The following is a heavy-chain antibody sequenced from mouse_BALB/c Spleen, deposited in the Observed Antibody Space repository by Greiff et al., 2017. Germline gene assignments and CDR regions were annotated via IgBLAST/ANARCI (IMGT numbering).Heavy chain of an antibody. V-gene: IGHV1-9*01. CDR1: GYTFSSYW. CDR3: ASFGNYGGFAY. J-gene: IGHJ3*01. D-gene: IGHD2-1*01. Sequence: VKLQQSGAELMKPGASVKISCKATGYTFSSYWIEWVKQRPGHGLEWIGEILPGSGSTNYNEKFKGKATFTADTSSNTAYMQLSSLTSEDSAVYYCASFGNYGGFAYWGQGTLVTVSA. CDR2: ILPGSGST.